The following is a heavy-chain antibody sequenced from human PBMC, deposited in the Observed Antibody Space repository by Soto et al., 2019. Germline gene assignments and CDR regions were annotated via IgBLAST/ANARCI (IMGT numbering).Heavy chain of an antibody. V-gene: IGHV3-33*01. CDR3: ARDARTYYYGMDV. Sequence: GGFLRLSCAACGFTFSSYGMHWVRQAPGRGLEWVAVIWYNGSNKYYADSVKGRFTISRDNSKNTLYLQMNSLRAEDTAVYYCARDARTYYYGMDVWGQGTTVTVSS. J-gene: IGHJ6*02. CDR2: IWYNGSNK. CDR1: GFTFSSYG.